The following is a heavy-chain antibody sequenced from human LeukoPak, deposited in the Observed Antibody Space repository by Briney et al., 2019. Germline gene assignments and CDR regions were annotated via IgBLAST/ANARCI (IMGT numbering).Heavy chain of an antibody. CDR2: IWYDGSNK. V-gene: IGHV3-33*06. CDR1: GFTFSSYG. CDR3: AKPRNDYDSEYYFDY. D-gene: IGHD3-22*01. Sequence: VRSLRLSCAASGFTFSSYGMHWVRQAPGKGLEWVAVIWYDGSNKYYADSVKGRFTISRDNSKNTLYLQMNSLRAEDTAVYYCAKPRNDYDSEYYFDYWGQGTLVTVSS. J-gene: IGHJ4*02.